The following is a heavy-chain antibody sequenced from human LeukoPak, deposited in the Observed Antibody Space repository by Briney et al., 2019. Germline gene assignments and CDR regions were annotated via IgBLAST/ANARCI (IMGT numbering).Heavy chain of an antibody. J-gene: IGHJ5*02. CDR2: IYYSGST. D-gene: IGHD1-7*01. CDR1: GGSISSYY. CDR3: ARHENFNWFDP. V-gene: IGHV4-59*08. Sequence: PSETLSLTCTVSGGSISSYYWSWIRQPPGKGLEWIGYIYYSGSTNYNPSLKSRVTISVDTSKNQFSLKLSSVTAADTAVYYCARHENFNWFDPWGQGTLVTVSS.